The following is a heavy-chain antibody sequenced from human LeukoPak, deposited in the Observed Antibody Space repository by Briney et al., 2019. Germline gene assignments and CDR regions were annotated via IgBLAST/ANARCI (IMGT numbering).Heavy chain of an antibody. J-gene: IGHJ4*02. D-gene: IGHD6-19*01. CDR3: AKAHLPHIAVASTHFDY. CDR1: VFTFSSYS. CDR2: ISGSGGST. V-gene: IGHV3-23*01. Sequence: GGSLRLSCAASVFTFSSYSMSWVRQPPGKGLEWVSAISGSGGSTYYADSVKGRFTISRDNSKNTLYLQMNSLRAEDTAVYYCAKAHLPHIAVASTHFDYGGQGTLDSVSS.